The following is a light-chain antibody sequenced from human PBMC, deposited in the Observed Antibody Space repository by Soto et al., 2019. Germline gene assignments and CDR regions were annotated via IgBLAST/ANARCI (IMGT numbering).Light chain of an antibody. CDR1: SSDIGDYNY. CDR3: SSYTSSSTRV. V-gene: IGLV2-14*01. J-gene: IGLJ1*01. Sequence: ALTQPASVSGSPGQSITISCTGTSSDIGDYNYVSWYQQHPGKAPKLVIFEVSNRPSGVSNRFSGSKSGNTASLTISGLQAEDEADYYCSSYTSSSTRVFGTGTKVTVL. CDR2: EVS.